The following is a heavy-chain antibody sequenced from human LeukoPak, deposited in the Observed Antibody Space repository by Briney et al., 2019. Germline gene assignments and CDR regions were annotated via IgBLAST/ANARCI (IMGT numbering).Heavy chain of an antibody. D-gene: IGHD5-24*01. J-gene: IGHJ4*02. V-gene: IGHV1-69*06. CDR1: GGTFSSYD. CDR2: IMPMFGKA. Sequence: SVKVSCKASGGTFSSYDISWVRQAPGQGLEWMGGIMPMFGKANYAQKFQGRVTTTADKATSTAYMELSSLRSEDTAVYYCARAIQYGSCFDYWGQGTLVTVSS. CDR3: ARAIQYGSCFDY.